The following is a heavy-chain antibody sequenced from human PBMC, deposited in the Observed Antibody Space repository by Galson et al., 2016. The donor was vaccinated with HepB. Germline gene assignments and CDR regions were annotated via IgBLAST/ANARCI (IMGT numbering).Heavy chain of an antibody. D-gene: IGHD3-10*01. CDR2: INGGNGNV. J-gene: IGHJ6*02. CDR3: ARVGGDPYYYESGDYDYYDGMDV. CDR1: GYNMNSYA. V-gene: IGHV1-3*01. Sequence: SVKVSCKASGYNMNSYAMHWVRQAPGQRPEWMAWINGGNGNVKYLKKLQGRVTFSRDTSANTVYMELSSLTSEDTAVYYCARVGGDPYYYESGDYDYYDGMDVWGQGTTVTVSS.